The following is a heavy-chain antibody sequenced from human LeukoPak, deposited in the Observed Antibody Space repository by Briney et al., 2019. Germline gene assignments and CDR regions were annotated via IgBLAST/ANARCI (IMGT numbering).Heavy chain of an antibody. V-gene: IGHV3-23*01. J-gene: IGHJ4*02. CDR2: ISGSGGST. CDR1: GFTFSSYA. D-gene: IGHD3-3*01. CDR3: ARFTYYDFWSYGGTFDY. Sequence: PGGSLRLSCAASGFTFSSYAMSWVRQAPGKGLEWVSAISGSGGSTHYADSVKGRFTISRDNSKNTLYLQMNSLRAEDTAVYYCARFTYYDFWSYGGTFDYWGQGTLVTVSS.